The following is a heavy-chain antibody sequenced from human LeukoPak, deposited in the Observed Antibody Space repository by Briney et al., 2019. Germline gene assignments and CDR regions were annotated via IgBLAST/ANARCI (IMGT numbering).Heavy chain of an antibody. CDR1: LDSTTSNF. J-gene: IGHJ4*02. CDR3: AREILGGFNPGAY. Sequence: SETLSLTCTVSLDSTTSNFWSWVRQPPGKGLEWIGEIHRSGSPNYNPSLQSRVTISIDRSRNQIALELSSVTDADTAVYYCAREILGGFNPGAYWGQGTLVTVSS. V-gene: IGHV4-4*02. CDR2: IHRSGSP. D-gene: IGHD1-14*01.